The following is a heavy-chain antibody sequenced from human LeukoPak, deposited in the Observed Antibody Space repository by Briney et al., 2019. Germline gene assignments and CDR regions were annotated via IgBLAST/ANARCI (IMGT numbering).Heavy chain of an antibody. D-gene: IGHD3-22*01. CDR1: GYTFTSYY. CDR2: INPAGGST. CDR3: ARGRGVHDSHTYDYFDY. V-gene: IGHV1-46*01. Sequence: ASAKVSCTASGYTFTSYYIHWVRQAPGQGLEWMGIINPAGGSTTYAQKFQGSGLTLTRDTSTSTVYMELSSLRSEDTAVYYCARGRGVHDSHTYDYFDYWGQGSLVTVSS. J-gene: IGHJ4*02.